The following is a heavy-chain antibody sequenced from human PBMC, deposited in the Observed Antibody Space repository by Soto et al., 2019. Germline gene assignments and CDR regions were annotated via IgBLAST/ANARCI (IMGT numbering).Heavy chain of an antibody. CDR2: ISYDGSNK. CDR1: GFTFSSYG. Sequence: QVQLVESGGGVVQPGRSLRLSCAASGFTFSSYGMHWVRQAPGKGLEWVAVISYDGSNKYYADSVKGRFTISRDNSKNTLYLQMNSLRAEDTAVYYCAKGQTPIVVVVAATPGDRFDPWGQGTLVTVSS. J-gene: IGHJ5*02. CDR3: AKGQTPIVVVVAATPGDRFDP. D-gene: IGHD2-15*01. V-gene: IGHV3-30*18.